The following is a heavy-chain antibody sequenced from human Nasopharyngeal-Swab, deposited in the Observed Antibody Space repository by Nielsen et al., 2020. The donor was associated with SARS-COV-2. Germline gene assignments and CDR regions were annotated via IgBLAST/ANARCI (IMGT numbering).Heavy chain of an antibody. CDR3: ARGKNDDILSIDY. Sequence: GESLKISCAASGFTFSSYDMNWVRQATGKGLEWVSAIGTAGDTYYPASVKGRCTISRENAKNSLYLQMNSLRAEETAVYYCARGKNDDILSIDYWGQGILVTVSS. J-gene: IGHJ4*02. CDR1: GFTFSSYD. D-gene: IGHD3-9*01. V-gene: IGHV3-13*01. CDR2: IGTAGDT.